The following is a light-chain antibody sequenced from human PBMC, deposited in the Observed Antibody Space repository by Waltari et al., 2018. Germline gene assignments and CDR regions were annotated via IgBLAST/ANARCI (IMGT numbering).Light chain of an antibody. J-gene: IGKJ1*01. CDR3: LQHNSYPWT. V-gene: IGKV1-17*01. CDR2: AAT. CDR1: QAISSY. Sequence: DIQMTQSPSSLSASVGDTVTITCRASQAISSYLNLFQQKPGKAPKLLISAATTLQSGVPSRFIGSGSVTEFTLIISSLQPEDFAAYYCLQHNSYPWTFGQGTKVEIK.